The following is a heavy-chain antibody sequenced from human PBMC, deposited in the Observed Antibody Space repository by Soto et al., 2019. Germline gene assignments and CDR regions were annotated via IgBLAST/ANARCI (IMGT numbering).Heavy chain of an antibody. CDR3: SKDGGNAPVGYFDY. D-gene: IGHD3-16*01. CDR1: GFTFRSYA. CDR2: ISYDGSNK. V-gene: IGHV3-30*18. Sequence: GGSLRLSCAASGFTFRSYAMHWVRQAPGKGLEWVAVISYDGSNKYYADSVKGRFTISRDNSKNTLYLQMNSLRAEDTTMYYCSKDGGNAPVGYFDYWGQGTLVTVSS. J-gene: IGHJ4*02.